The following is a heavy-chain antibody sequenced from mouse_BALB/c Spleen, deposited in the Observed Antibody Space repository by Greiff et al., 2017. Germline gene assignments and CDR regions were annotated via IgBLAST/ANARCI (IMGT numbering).Heavy chain of an antibody. CDR1: GYTFTSYW. CDR3: ARSDPYGNYDREGFAY. J-gene: IGHJ3*01. Sequence: VQLQQSGAELARPGASVKLSCKASGYTFTSYWMQWVKQRPGQGLEWIGAIYPGDGDTRYTQKFKDKAILTVDKSSSTAYMQLSSLTSEDSAVYYCARSDPYGNYDREGFAYWGQGTLVTVSA. CDR2: IYPGDGDT. V-gene: IGHV1-87*01. D-gene: IGHD2-1*01.